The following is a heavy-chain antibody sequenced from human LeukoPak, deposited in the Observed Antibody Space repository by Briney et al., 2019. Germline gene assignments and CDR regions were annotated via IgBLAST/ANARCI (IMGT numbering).Heavy chain of an antibody. J-gene: IGHJ5*02. Sequence: GGSLRLSCAASGFTVSSNYMSWVRQAPGKGLEWVSLIYSGGSTHYADSVKGRFTISRDNSKSTLYLQMNSLRAEDTAVYYCAKDRHAPGRYCSSITCFPFDPWGQGTLVTVSS. CDR2: IYSGGST. D-gene: IGHD2-2*01. CDR3: AKDRHAPGRYCSSITCFPFDP. V-gene: IGHV3-53*01. CDR1: GFTVSSNY.